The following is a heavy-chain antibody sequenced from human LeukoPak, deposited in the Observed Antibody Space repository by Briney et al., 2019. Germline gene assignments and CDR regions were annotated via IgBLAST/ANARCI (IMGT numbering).Heavy chain of an antibody. CDR1: GGSISSYY. D-gene: IGHD3-22*01. Sequence: SETLSLTCTVSGGSISSYYWSWIRQPPGKGLEWIGYIYYSGSTNYNPSLKSRATISVDTSKNQFSLKLSSVTAADAAMYYCARSGGYYYDSRYYFDYWGQGTLVTVSS. J-gene: IGHJ4*02. CDR3: ARSGGYYYDSRYYFDY. CDR2: IYYSGST. V-gene: IGHV4-59*01.